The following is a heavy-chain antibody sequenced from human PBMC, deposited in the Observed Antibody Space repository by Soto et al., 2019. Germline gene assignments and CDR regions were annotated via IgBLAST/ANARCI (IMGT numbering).Heavy chain of an antibody. J-gene: IGHJ4*02. V-gene: IGHV3-30*03. CDR3: AREGVGFSTGWLDC. CDR1: RFTFSTYG. D-gene: IGHD2-8*02. Sequence: QVQLMESGGGVVQPGRSLRLSCEASRFTFSTYGMHWVRQAPGKGLEWVAAMSHDGSHKYYGGSVKGRFTISRDNSKNTLYLEMVSLRPEDTAVYFCAREGVGFSTGWLDCWGPGAQVTVS. CDR2: MSHDGSHK.